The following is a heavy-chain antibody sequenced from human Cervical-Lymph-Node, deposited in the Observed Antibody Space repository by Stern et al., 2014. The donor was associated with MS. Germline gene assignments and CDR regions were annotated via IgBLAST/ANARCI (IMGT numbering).Heavy chain of an antibody. CDR2: FIPSFGST. CDR3: ARDNDDNGMDV. Sequence: QLQLVQSGAEVKKPGSSVNVSCKASGGTFINHAISWVRQAPGQGLEWMGGFIPSFGSTDYAQKFQGRVTISADESANTAYMELSSLRSQDTAVYYCARDNDDNGMDVWGQGTTVIVSS. CDR1: GGTFINHA. D-gene: IGHD2-8*01. V-gene: IGHV1-69*01. J-gene: IGHJ6*02.